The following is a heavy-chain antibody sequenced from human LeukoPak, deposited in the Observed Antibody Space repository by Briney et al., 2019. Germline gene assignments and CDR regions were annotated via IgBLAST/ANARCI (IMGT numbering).Heavy chain of an antibody. CDR2: ISSSSNYI. J-gene: IGHJ6*03. Sequence: GGSLRLSCAASGFTFSSYSMNWVRQAPGKGLEWVSSISSSSNYIYYADSVKGRFTISRDNAKNSLYLQMNSLRAEDTAVYYCASGYYDFWSGYYPPYYYYMDVWGKGTTVTVSS. D-gene: IGHD3-3*01. V-gene: IGHV3-21*01. CDR1: GFTFSSYS. CDR3: ASGYYDFWSGYYPPYYYYMDV.